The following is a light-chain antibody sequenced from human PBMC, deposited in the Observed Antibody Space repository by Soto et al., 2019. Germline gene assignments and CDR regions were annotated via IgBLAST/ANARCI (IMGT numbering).Light chain of an antibody. J-gene: IGKJ4*01. Sequence: DIVMTQSPDSLAVSLGERATINCKSSQSLLYSSNNQNYLTWYRQKPGQPPKLLIYWASIRESGVPGRFSGSGSGTDFTLTISSLQAEDVAVYYCQQNYNTPLTFGGGTKVEIK. CDR2: WAS. V-gene: IGKV4-1*01. CDR3: QQNYNTPLT. CDR1: QSLLYSSNNQNY.